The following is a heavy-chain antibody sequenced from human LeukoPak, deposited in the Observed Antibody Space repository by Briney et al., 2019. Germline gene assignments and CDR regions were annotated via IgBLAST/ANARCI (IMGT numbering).Heavy chain of an antibody. CDR1: DYTFTNYG. D-gene: IGHD2-2*01. CDR2: ISAYNGNT. V-gene: IGHV1-18*01. CDR3: ARDPPHLCSSTSCFGDY. J-gene: IGHJ4*02. Sequence: ASVKVSCKSSDYTFTNYGISWVRQAPGQGLEWMGWISAYNGNTNYAQKIQGRVTMTTDTSTNTAYMELRSLRSDDTAVYYCARDPPHLCSSTSCFGDYWGQGTLVTVSS.